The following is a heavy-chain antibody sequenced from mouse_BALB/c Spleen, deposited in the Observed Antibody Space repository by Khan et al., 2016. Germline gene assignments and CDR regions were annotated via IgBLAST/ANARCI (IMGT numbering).Heavy chain of an antibody. CDR3: ARLGQLLYFDY. Sequence: EVKLLESGGGLVQPGGSLKLSCAASGFDFSRYWMSWVRQAPGKGLEWIGEINPDSSTINYTPSLKDKFIISRDNAKNTLYLQMNKVRSEDTALYYCARLGQLLYFDYWGQGTTLTVSS. V-gene: IGHV4-1*02. CDR1: GFDFSRYW. J-gene: IGHJ2*01. CDR2: INPDSSTI. D-gene: IGHD2-1*01.